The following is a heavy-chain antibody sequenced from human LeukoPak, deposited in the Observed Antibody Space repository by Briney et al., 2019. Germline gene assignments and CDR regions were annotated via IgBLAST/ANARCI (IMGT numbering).Heavy chain of an antibody. D-gene: IGHD3-3*01. Sequence: PGGSLRLSCSASGFTFSTYWMSWVRQAPGKGLEWVANMRRDGNEIYYLDSVRGRFTISRDNAKNSLYLQMNSLRAEDTAVYYCARALPDSGPDFWSGYIRRPYYFDYWGQGTLVTVSS. CDR1: GFTFSTYW. V-gene: IGHV3-7*01. J-gene: IGHJ4*02. CDR2: MRRDGNEI. CDR3: ARALPDSGPDFWSGYIRRPYYFDY.